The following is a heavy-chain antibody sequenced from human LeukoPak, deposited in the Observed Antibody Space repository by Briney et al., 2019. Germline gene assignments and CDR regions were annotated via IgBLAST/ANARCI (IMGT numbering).Heavy chain of an antibody. CDR2: INPNSGGT. V-gene: IGHV1-2*02. J-gene: IGHJ5*02. Sequence: ASVKVSCKASGYTFTGYYMHWVRQAPGQGLEWMGWINPNSGGTNYAQKFQGRVTMTRDTSISTAYMELSRLRSDDTAVYYCAREGCSSTSCYPYNWFDPWGQGTLVTVSS. CDR3: AREGCSSTSCYPYNWFDP. D-gene: IGHD2-2*01. CDR1: GYTFTGYY.